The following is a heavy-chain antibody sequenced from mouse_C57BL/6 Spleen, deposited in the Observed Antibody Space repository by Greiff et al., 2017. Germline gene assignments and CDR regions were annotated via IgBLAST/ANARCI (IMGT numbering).Heavy chain of an antibody. CDR3: ARHNDYDPYYAMDY. J-gene: IGHJ4*01. CDR2: IWSDGST. Sequence: QVQLKESGPGLVAPSQSLSITCTVSGFSLTSYGVHWVRQPPGKGLEWLVVIWSDGSTNYNSALKSRLSISKDNSKSQVFLQMNSLQTDDTAMYYCARHNDYDPYYAMDYWGQGTSVTVSS. V-gene: IGHV2-6-1*01. D-gene: IGHD2-4*01. CDR1: GFSLTSYG.